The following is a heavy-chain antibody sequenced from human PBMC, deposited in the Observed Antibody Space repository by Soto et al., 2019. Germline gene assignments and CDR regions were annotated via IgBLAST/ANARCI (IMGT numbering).Heavy chain of an antibody. J-gene: IGHJ6*02. CDR1: GFTFSDYY. CDR3: ARADGLRFLEWSRPYGMDV. V-gene: IGHV3-11*01. D-gene: IGHD3-3*01. CDR2: ISSSGSTI. Sequence: KAGGSLRLSCAASGFTFSDYYMSWIRQAPGKGLEWVSYISSSGSTIYYADSVKGRFTISRDNAKNSLYLQMNSLRAEDTAVYYCARADGLRFLEWSRPYGMDVWGQGTTVTVSS.